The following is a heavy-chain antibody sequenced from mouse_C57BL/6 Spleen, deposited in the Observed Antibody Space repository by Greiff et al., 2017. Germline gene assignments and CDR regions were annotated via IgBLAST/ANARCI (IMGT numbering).Heavy chain of an antibody. CDR3: AIRRLRGYFDY. V-gene: IGHV1-58*01. Sequence: VQLQQSGAELVRPGSSVKMSCKTSGYTFTSYGINWVKQRPGQGLEWIGYIYLGNGYTEYNEKFKGKATLTSDTSSSTAYMQLSSLTSEDSAIYFCAIRRLRGYFDYWGQGTTLTVSS. D-gene: IGHD2-4*01. CDR2: IYLGNGYT. CDR1: GYTFTSYG. J-gene: IGHJ2*01.